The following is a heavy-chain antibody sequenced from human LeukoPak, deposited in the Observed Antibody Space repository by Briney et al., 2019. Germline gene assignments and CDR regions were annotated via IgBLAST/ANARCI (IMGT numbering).Heavy chain of an antibody. V-gene: IGHV1-69*01. CDR1: GGTFSSYA. CDR2: IIPIFGTA. Sequence: SVKVSCKASGGTFSSYAISWVRQAPGQGLEWMGVIIPIFGTANYAQKFQGRVTITADESTSTAYMELSSLRSEDTAVYYCARGDGELGWFDPWGQGTLVTVSS. D-gene: IGHD3-10*01. CDR3: ARGDGELGWFDP. J-gene: IGHJ5*02.